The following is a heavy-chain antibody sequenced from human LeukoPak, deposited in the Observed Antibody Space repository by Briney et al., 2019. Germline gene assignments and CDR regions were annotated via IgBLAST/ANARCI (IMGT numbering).Heavy chain of an antibody. CDR1: GGSFSGYY. Sequence: PSETLSLTCAVYGGSFSGYYWSWIRQPPGKGLEWIGEINHSGSTNYNPSLKSRVTISVDTSKNQFSLKLSSVTAADTAVYYCARGQGRGLVIIYFHAWFDPWGQGTLVTVSS. V-gene: IGHV4-34*01. J-gene: IGHJ5*02. CDR2: INHSGST. CDR3: ARGQGRGLVIIYFHAWFDP. D-gene: IGHD3-3*01.